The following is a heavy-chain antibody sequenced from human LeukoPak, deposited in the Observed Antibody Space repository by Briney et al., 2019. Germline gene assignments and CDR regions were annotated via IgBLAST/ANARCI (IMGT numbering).Heavy chain of an antibody. CDR2: NYYSGST. CDR1: GCSISSSYY. V-gene: IGHV4-61*01. J-gene: IGHJ6*03. CDR3: ARVAYYYDSSGYFAIPSYYYYMDV. Sequence: SETLSLTCAVSGCSISSSYYWSWIRQPPGKGLEWIGYNYYSGSTNYNPSLKGRVTISVDTSKNQFSLKLSSVTAADTAVYYCARVAYYYDSSGYFAIPSYYYYMDVWGKGTTVTVSS. D-gene: IGHD3-22*01.